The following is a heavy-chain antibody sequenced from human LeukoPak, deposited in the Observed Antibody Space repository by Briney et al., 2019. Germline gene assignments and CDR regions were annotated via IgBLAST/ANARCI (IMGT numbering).Heavy chain of an antibody. J-gene: IGHJ3*02. Sequence: ASVKVSCKASGGTFSSYSISWVRQAPGQELEGMERIVPLLGITDYAQKFQGRVTITSDTSTSIVYMQMSSLRSEDTAVYYCARITYYYDSSAYNDAFDIWGQGTMVTVSS. CDR1: GGTFSSYS. V-gene: IGHV1-69*02. D-gene: IGHD3-22*01. CDR3: ARITYYYDSSAYNDAFDI. CDR2: IVPLLGIT.